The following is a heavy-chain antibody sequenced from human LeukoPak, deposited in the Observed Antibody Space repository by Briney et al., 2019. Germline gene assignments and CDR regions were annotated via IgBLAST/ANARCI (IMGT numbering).Heavy chain of an antibody. CDR3: ARDLRRGRLRYYYYYGMDV. CDR2: INHSGST. V-gene: IGHV4-34*01. CDR1: GGSFSGYY. D-gene: IGHD3-16*01. J-gene: IGHJ6*02. Sequence: SETLSLTCAVYGGSFSGYYWSWIRQPPGKGLEWIGEINHSGSTNYNPSLKSRVTISVDTSKDQFSLKLSSVTAADTAVYYCARDLRRGRLRYYYYYGMDVWGQGTTVTVSS.